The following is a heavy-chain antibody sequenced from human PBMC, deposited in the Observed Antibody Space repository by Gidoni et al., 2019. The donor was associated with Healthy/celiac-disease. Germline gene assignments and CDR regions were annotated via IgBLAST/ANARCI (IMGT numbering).Heavy chain of an antibody. V-gene: IGHV1-3*01. D-gene: IGHD1-26*01. Sequence: QVQLVQSGAEVTKPGASVKVSCKASGYTFTSYAMHWVRQAPGQRLEWMGWINAGNGNTKYSQKFQGRVTITRDTSASTDYMELSSLRSEDTAVYYCARDLVGATTGTYGMDVWGQGTTVTVSS. CDR3: ARDLVGATTGTYGMDV. CDR2: INAGNGNT. CDR1: GYTFTSYA. J-gene: IGHJ6*02.